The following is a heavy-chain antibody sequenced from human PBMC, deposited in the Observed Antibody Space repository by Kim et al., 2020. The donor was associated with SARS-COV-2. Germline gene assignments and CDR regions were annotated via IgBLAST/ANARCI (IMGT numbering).Heavy chain of an antibody. CDR3: AADVHNILTGYPTLDY. V-gene: IGHV1-69*02. Sequence: SVKVSCKASGGTFSSYTISWVRQAPGQGLEWMGRIIPILGIANYAQKFQGRVTITADKSTSTAYMELSSLRSEDTAVYYCAADVHNILTGYPTLDYWGQGTLVTVSS. J-gene: IGHJ4*02. CDR1: GGTFSSYT. D-gene: IGHD3-9*01. CDR2: IIPILGIA.